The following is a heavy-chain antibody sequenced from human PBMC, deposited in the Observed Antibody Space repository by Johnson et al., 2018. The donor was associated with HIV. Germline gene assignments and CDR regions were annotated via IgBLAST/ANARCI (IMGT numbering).Heavy chain of an antibody. D-gene: IGHD4-17*01. CDR2: ITYDGRNK. CDR3: ARSPDTGDRLWRAFDI. V-gene: IGHV3-30*04. J-gene: IGHJ3*02. CDR1: GFTFRSYA. Sequence: PLLESGGGVMQPGKSLRLSCEASGFTFRSYAMHWVRQAPGKGLEWVAVITYDGRNKYYTDSGKGRFIISRDNSKNMTNLQMNGLSDEDTAVYYCARSPDTGDRLWRAFDIWGHGTMVTVSS.